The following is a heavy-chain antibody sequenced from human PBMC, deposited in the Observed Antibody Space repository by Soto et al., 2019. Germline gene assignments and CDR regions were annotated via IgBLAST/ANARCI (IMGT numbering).Heavy chain of an antibody. CDR2: ISCSGST. V-gene: IGHV4-59*11. CDR1: GGSMSSHY. Sequence: PSETLSLTCTVSGGSMSSHYWTWLRQSPGKGLEWIGYISCSGSTYYNPSLKSRVSISADTSKNQFSLRMNPMIAADTAVYYCARADPAASVGYWGQGTLVTVSS. J-gene: IGHJ4*02. D-gene: IGHD2-2*01. CDR3: ARADPAASVGY.